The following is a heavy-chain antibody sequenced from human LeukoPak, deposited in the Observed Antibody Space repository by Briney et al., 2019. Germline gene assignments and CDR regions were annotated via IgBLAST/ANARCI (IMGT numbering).Heavy chain of an antibody. D-gene: IGHD6-19*01. CDR2: IIPIFGTA. J-gene: IGHJ4*02. CDR1: GYTFTSYA. Sequence: GASVKVSCKASGYTFTSYAMNWVRQAPGQGLEWMGGIIPIFGTANYAQKFQGRVTITADESTSTAYMELSSLRSEDTAVYYCASPSGWYRASFDYWGQGTLVTVSS. CDR3: ASPSGWYRASFDY. V-gene: IGHV1-69*13.